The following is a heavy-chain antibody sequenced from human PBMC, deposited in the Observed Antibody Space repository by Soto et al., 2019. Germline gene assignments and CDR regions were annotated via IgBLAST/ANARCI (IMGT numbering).Heavy chain of an antibody. CDR2: IYYSGST. CDR3: ARDLGYCSSTSCYASRWFAP. D-gene: IGHD2-2*01. Sequence: QVQLQESGPGLVKPSQTLSLPCTVSGGSISSGDYYWSWIRQHPGKGLEWIGYIYYSGSTYSNPSLKIRVTVSVDTSKNQFSRKLSSVTAADTAVYYCARDLGYCSSTSCYASRWFAPWGQGALVTVSS. J-gene: IGHJ5*02. V-gene: IGHV4-31*03. CDR1: GGSISSGDYY.